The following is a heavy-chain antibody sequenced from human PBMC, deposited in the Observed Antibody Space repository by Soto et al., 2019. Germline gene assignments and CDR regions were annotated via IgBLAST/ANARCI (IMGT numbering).Heavy chain of an antibody. Sequence: GASVKVSCKASGYTFTSYAMHWVRQAPGQRLEWMGWINAGNGNTKYSQKFQGRVTITRDTSASTAYMELSSLRSEDTAVYYCARARYCSSTSCPDYCDYWGQGTLVTVSS. V-gene: IGHV1-3*01. J-gene: IGHJ4*02. CDR1: GYTFTSYA. CDR3: ARARYCSSTSCPDYCDY. D-gene: IGHD2-2*01. CDR2: INAGNGNT.